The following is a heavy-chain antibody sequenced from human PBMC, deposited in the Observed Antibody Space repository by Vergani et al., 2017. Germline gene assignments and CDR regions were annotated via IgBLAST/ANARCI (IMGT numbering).Heavy chain of an antibody. J-gene: IGHJ5*02. CDR1: GFTFSSYS. CDR3: AKGGLYYDFWSGQNWFDP. CDR2: INGRGGRT. D-gene: IGHD3-3*01. V-gene: IGHV3-23*01. Sequence: ASGFTFSSYSMNWVRQAPGKWLEWVSSINGRGGRTYYADSVKGRFTISRDNSKNTLYLQMNSLRADDTAVYYCAKGGLYYDFWSGQNWFDPWGQGTLVTVSS.